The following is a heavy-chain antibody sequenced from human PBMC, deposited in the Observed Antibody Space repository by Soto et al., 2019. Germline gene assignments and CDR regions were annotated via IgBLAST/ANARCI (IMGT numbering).Heavy chain of an antibody. CDR1: GYRFTSYW. J-gene: IGHJ6*02. D-gene: IGHD2-2*01. CDR2: IYPGDSDT. CDR3: ARIGSSTSEPYGMDV. Sequence: PGESLKISCKGAGYRFTSYWIAWVRQLPGKGLEFMGIIYPGDSDTRYSPSFQGQVTISADKSISTAYLQWSSLKASDTAMYYCARIGSSTSEPYGMDVWGQGTTVTVSS. V-gene: IGHV5-51*01.